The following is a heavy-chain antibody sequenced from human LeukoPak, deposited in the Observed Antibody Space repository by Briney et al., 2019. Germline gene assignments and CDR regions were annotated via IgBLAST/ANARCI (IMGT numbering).Heavy chain of an antibody. Sequence: GGPLRLSCAVSGFNFNSYAMTWVRQAPGKGLEWISSMSSGGTYIYYADSVRGRFTIPRDNTKNSLYLLMNDLRVEDTALYYCARDRPTGASRVFVIQWGQGTPVTVSS. D-gene: IGHD5-18*01. CDR2: MSSGGTYI. CDR3: ARDRPTGASRVFVIQ. J-gene: IGHJ4*02. V-gene: IGHV3-21*06. CDR1: GFNFNSYA.